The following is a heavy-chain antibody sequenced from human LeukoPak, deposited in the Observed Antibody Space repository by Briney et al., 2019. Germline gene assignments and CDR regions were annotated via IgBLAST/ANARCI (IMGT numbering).Heavy chain of an antibody. V-gene: IGHV1-2*02. Sequence: ASVKVSCKASGYTFTGYYMHWVRQAPGQGLEWMGWINPNTGGTNYAQKFQGRVTMTRDTSISTAYMELSRLRSDDTAVYYCARGGGGYCSSTSCSGASGMDVWGKGTTVTVSS. CDR2: INPNTGGT. D-gene: IGHD2-2*01. CDR3: ARGGGGYCSSTSCSGASGMDV. J-gene: IGHJ6*04. CDR1: GYTFTGYY.